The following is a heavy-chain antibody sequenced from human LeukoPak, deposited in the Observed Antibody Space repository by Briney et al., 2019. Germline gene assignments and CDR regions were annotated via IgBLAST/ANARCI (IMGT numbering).Heavy chain of an antibody. CDR1: GGSISSNY. CDR3: ARVGDFWSGFYLDY. D-gene: IGHD3-3*01. V-gene: IGHV4-59*01. CDR2: IYCSGST. J-gene: IGHJ4*02. Sequence: SETLSLTCTVSGGSISSNYWSWIRQPPGKGLEWIGYIYCSGSTNSNPSLKSRVTISVDTSKNQFSLKLSSVTAADTAVYYCARVGDFWSGFYLDYWGQGTLVTVSS.